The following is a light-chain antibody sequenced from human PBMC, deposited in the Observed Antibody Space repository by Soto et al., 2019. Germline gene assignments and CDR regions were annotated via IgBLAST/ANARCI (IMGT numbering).Light chain of an antibody. CDR1: SSNIGAGYD. Sequence: QSVLTQPLSVSGAPGQRVTISCTGSSSNIGAGYDVHWYQQLPGTAPTLLISGNTDRPSGVPDRFSGSKSGTSASLAITGLQTEDEADYYCQSFDRSLTAWVFGGGTKLTVL. V-gene: IGLV1-40*01. J-gene: IGLJ3*02. CDR3: QSFDRSLTAWV. CDR2: GNT.